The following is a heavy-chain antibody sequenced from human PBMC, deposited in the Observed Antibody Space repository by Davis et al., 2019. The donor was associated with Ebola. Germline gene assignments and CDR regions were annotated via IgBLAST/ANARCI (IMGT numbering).Heavy chain of an antibody. J-gene: IGHJ4*02. D-gene: IGHD5-18*01. V-gene: IGHV3-7*01. Sequence: GESLKISCAASGFTFSNYWMSWVRQAPGKGLEWVANIRPDRSEEQYVDSLKGRITISRDNAKNSLYLQMNSLRDENTAVYYCARDVTAMVSFYDYWGQGTLVTVSS. CDR3: ARDVTAMVSFYDY. CDR2: IRPDRSEE. CDR1: GFTFSNYW.